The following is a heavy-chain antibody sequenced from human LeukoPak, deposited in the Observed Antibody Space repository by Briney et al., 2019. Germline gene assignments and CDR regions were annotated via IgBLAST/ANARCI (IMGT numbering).Heavy chain of an antibody. J-gene: IGHJ4*02. CDR3: ARGGSYYEN. CDR1: GGSISSYY. D-gene: IGHD1-26*01. Sequence: SETLSLTCTVSGGSISSYYWSWIRQPPGKGLEWIGYIYYSGSTNYNPSLKSRLTISVDTSKNQFSLKLSSVTAADTAVYYCARGGSYYENRGQGTLVTVSS. V-gene: IGHV4-59*01. CDR2: IYYSGST.